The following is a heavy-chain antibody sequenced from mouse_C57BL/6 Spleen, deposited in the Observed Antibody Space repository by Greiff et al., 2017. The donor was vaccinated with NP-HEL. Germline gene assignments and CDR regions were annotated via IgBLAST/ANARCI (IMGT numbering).Heavy chain of an antibody. J-gene: IGHJ1*03. D-gene: IGHD1-1*01. CDR3: ARGDYGSSYDWYFDV. CDR1: GYAFSSSW. Sequence: QVQLQQSGPELVKPGASVKISCKASGYAFSSSWMNWVKQRPGKGLEWIGRIYPGDGDTNYNGNFKGKATLTADKSSSTAYMQLSSLTSEDSAVYFCARGDYGSSYDWYFDVWGTGTTVTVSS. CDR2: IYPGDGDT. V-gene: IGHV1-82*01.